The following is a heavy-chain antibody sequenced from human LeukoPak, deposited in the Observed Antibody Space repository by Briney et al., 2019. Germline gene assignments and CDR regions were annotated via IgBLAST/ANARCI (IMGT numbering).Heavy chain of an antibody. J-gene: IGHJ4*02. CDR2: IYSGGST. Sequence: GGSLRLSCAASGFTVSSNYMSWVRQAPGKGLEWGSVIYSGGSTYYADSVKGRFTISRDNSKNTLYLQMNSLRAEDTAVYYCARASVGATTGDYWGQGTLVTVSS. V-gene: IGHV3-53*01. CDR1: GFTVSSNY. CDR3: ARASVGATTGDY. D-gene: IGHD1-26*01.